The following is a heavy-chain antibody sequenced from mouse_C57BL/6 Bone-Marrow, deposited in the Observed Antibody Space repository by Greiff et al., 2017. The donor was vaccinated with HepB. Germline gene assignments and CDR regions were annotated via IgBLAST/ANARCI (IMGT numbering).Heavy chain of an antibody. CDR3: TALGYFDV. CDR2: IDPETGGT. J-gene: IGHJ1*03. Sequence: QVQLQQSGAELVRPGASVTLSCKASGYTFTDYEMHWVKQTPVHGLEWIGAIDPETGGTAYNQKFKGKAILTAAKSSSTAYMELRSLTSEDSAVYYCTALGYFDVWRTGTTVTVSS. CDR1: GYTFTDYE. V-gene: IGHV1-15*01.